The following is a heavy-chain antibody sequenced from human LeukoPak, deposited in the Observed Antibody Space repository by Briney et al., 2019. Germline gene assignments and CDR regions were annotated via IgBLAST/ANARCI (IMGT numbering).Heavy chain of an antibody. CDR2: IYYSGNT. Sequence: SETLSLTCTVSGGFLNNYYWNWIRQPPGKGLEWIANIYYSGNTNYNPSLKSRVTMSVDTSKNQFSLRLTSVTAADTAVYYCARDRFGRTTHFDYWGRGALVTVSS. V-gene: IGHV4-59*01. CDR1: GGFLNNYY. D-gene: IGHD3-10*01. CDR3: ARDRFGRTTHFDY. J-gene: IGHJ4*02.